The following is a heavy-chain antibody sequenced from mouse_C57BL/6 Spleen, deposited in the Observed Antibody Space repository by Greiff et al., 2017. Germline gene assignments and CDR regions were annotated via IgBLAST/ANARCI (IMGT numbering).Heavy chain of an antibody. J-gene: IGHJ4*01. CDR2: ISSGGSYT. CDR1: GFTFSSYG. CDR3: ARHGIYYDYQEYYAMDY. D-gene: IGHD2-4*01. V-gene: IGHV5-6*01. Sequence: EVQLQESGGDLVKPGGSLKLSCAASGFTFSSYGMSWVRQTPDKRLEWVATISSGGSYTYYPDSVKGRFTISRDNAKNTLYLQMSSLKSEDTAMYYCARHGIYYDYQEYYAMDYWGQGTSVTVSS.